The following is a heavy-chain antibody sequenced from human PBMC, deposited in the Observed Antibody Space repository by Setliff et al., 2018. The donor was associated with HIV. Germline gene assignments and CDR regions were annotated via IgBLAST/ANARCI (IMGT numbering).Heavy chain of an antibody. CDR3: ARVSITYWYSIPRDYYYYMDV. CDR2: INHSGGT. D-gene: IGHD2-8*02. V-gene: IGHV4-34*01. CDR1: GGTFSLHY. Sequence: PSETLSLTCAVSGGTFSLHYYTWIRQSPLRGLEWIGEINHSGGTRYNPSLNSRVTMSVDKSRNQFSLKVSSVTAADTAVYYCARVSITYWYSIPRDYYYYMDVWGEGTTVTVSS. J-gene: IGHJ6*03.